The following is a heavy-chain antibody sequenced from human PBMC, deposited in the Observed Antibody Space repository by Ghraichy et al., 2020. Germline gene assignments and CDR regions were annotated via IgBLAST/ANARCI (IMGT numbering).Heavy chain of an antibody. V-gene: IGHV3-23*01. CDR3: AKLNSVGDWYDFY. D-gene: IGHD6-19*01. CDR2: ISFSSFGT. CDR1: GFNFASYH. J-gene: IGHJ4*02. Sequence: GGSLRLSCVGSGFNFASYHMSWVRQAPGKGLEWVSAISFSSFGTYYSDSVRGRFTISRDDSKSTLYLQMSSLRAEDTGVYYCAKLNSVGDWYDFYWGLGTVVTVSS.